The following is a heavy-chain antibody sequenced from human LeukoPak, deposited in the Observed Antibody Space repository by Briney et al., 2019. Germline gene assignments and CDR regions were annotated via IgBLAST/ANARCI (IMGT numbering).Heavy chain of an antibody. CDR3: ARGMVRGVVDFDY. CDR2: IYYSGST. J-gene: IGHJ4*02. D-gene: IGHD3-10*01. CDR1: GGSISSYY. V-gene: IGHV4-59*08. Sequence: SETLSLTCTVSGGSISSYYWSWIRQPPGKGLEWIGYIYYSGSTNYNPSLKSRVTISVDTSKSQFSLKLSSVTAADTAVYYCARGMVRGVVDFDYWGQGTLVTVSS.